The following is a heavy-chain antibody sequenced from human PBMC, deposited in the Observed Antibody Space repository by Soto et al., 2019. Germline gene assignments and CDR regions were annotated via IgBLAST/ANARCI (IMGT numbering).Heavy chain of an antibody. V-gene: IGHV3-33*01. CDR3: ARDNHDYGDRGGCGY. CDR2: IWYDGSNK. D-gene: IGHD4-17*01. J-gene: IGHJ4*02. Sequence: GGSLRLSCAASGFTFSSYGMHWVRQAPGKGLEWVAVIWYDGSNKYYADSVKGRFTISRDNSKNTLYLQMNSLRAEDTAVYYCARDNHDYGDRGGCGYWGQGTLVTVSS. CDR1: GFTFSSYG.